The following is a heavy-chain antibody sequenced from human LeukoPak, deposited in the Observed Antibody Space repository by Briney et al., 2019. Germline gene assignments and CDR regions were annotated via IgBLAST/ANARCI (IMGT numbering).Heavy chain of an antibody. J-gene: IGHJ4*02. D-gene: IGHD2-21*02. CDR1: GFTFSSYA. Sequence: GGSLRLSCAASGFTFSSYAMHWVRQAPGKGLEWVAVISYDGSNKYYADSVKGRFTISRDNSKNTLYLQMNSLRAEDTAVYYCARDAQGGGDYYFDYWGQGTLVTVSS. CDR2: ISYDGSNK. V-gene: IGHV3-30-3*01. CDR3: ARDAQGGGDYYFDY.